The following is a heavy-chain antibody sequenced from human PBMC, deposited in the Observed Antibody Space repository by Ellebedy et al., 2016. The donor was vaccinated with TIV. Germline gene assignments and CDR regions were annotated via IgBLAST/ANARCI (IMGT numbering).Heavy chain of an antibody. D-gene: IGHD2-15*01. V-gene: IGHV6-1*01. CDR3: ARGWFWSGMGV. CDR2: TYYMSKWNN. Sequence: SQTLSLTCVISGERVSTDIGWTWIRQSPSRGLERRGRTYYMSKWNNDYAVSLKSRITINPDTSKNLFSLQLNSVTHEDKAVYYCARGWFWSGMGVWGQGTTVTVSS. CDR1: GERVSTDIG. J-gene: IGHJ6*02.